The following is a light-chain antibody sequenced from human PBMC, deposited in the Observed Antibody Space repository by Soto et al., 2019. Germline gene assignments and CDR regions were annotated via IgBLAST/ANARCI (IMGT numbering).Light chain of an antibody. CDR2: ATS. V-gene: IGKV3-15*01. Sequence: EIVMTQSPATLSVSPGERASLSCRASQSVSSNLAWYQQKPGQTPRLLIYATSTRATGIPARFSGGGSGTELTLTISSLQSEDFAVYYCQQYNNWPITFGQGTRLEIK. J-gene: IGKJ5*01. CDR1: QSVSSN. CDR3: QQYNNWPIT.